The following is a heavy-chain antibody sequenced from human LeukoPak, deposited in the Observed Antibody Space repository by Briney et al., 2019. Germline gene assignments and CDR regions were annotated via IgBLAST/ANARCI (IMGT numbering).Heavy chain of an antibody. CDR3: ARGNMVRGVHDAFDI. J-gene: IGHJ3*02. CDR2: IYYSGST. Sequence: SEALSLTCTVSGGPISSYYWSWIRQPPGKGLEWIGYIYYSGSTNYNPSLKSRVTISVDTSKNQFSLKLSSVTAADTAVYYCARGNMVRGVHDAFDIWGQGTMVTVSS. V-gene: IGHV4-59*01. CDR1: GGPISSYY. D-gene: IGHD3-10*01.